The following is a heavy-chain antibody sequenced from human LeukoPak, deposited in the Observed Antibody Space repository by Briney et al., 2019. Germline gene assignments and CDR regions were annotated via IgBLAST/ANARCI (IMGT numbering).Heavy chain of an antibody. Sequence: SETLSLTCAVYGGSFSGYYWSWIRQPPGKGLEWIGEINHSGSTNYNPSLKSRVTISVDTSKNQFSLKLSSVTAADTAVYYCARGDEQQLTFDYWGQGTLVTVSS. V-gene: IGHV4-34*01. CDR1: GGSFSGYY. CDR3: ARGDEQQLTFDY. D-gene: IGHD6-13*01. J-gene: IGHJ4*02. CDR2: INHSGST.